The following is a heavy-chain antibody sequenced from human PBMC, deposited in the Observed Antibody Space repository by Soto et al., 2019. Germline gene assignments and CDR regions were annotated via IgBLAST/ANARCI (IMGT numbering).Heavy chain of an antibody. J-gene: IGHJ4*02. Sequence: QVQLVQSRAEVRKPGASVRVTCQASGYNFDSYGLNWVRQAPGQGPQWMVWISTYTGNTDIAPRFQGRLILTTDTSTSTAYMELRSLRSDDTAVYYCVRDGLVESGSFGGHWGQGTLVTVSS. D-gene: IGHD3-16*01. CDR3: VRDGLVESGSFGGH. V-gene: IGHV1-18*04. CDR1: GYNFDSYG. CDR2: ISTYTGNT.